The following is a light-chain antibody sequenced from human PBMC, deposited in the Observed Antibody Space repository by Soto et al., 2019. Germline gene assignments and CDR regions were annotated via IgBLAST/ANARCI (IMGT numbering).Light chain of an antibody. Sequence: QSALTQPASVSGSPGQSITITCTGTSSDIGGYNYVSWYQQHPGKAPKLMIYEVNNRPSGVSNRFSGSKSGNTASLTISGLQAEDEADYYCRSYTTSNTLIVFGGGTKLTVL. CDR2: EVN. CDR1: SSDIGGYNY. J-gene: IGLJ2*01. V-gene: IGLV2-14*01. CDR3: RSYTTSNTLIV.